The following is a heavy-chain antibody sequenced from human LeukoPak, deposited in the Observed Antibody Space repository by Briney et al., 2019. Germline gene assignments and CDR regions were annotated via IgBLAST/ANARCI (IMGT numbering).Heavy chain of an antibody. Sequence: GGSLRLSCAASGFTFDDYAVTWVRQAPGKGLEWVSTINGNGGSPSYADSVKGRFTISRDNAKNSLYLQMNSLRAEDTAFYHRARGPVGAFDFDYWGQGSLVTVSS. V-gene: IGHV3-20*01. CDR1: GFTFDDYA. J-gene: IGHJ4*02. CDR3: ARGPVGAFDFDY. CDR2: INGNGGSP. D-gene: IGHD1-26*01.